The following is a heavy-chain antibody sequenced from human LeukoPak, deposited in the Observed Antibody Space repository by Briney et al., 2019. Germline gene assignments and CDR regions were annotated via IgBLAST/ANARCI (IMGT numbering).Heavy chain of an antibody. CDR2: IFYTGST. D-gene: IGHD6-13*01. CDR3: ARVVRYSSSWYVGAYYYYYMDV. CDR1: SGSISTSNYY. V-gene: IGHV4-39*07. J-gene: IGHJ6*03. Sequence: SETLSLTCTVSSGSISTSNYYWGWVRQPPGKALEWIGNIFYTGSTNYNPSLKSRVTISVDTSKNQFSLKLSSVTAADTAVYYCARVVRYSSSWYVGAYYYYYMDVWGKGTTVTISS.